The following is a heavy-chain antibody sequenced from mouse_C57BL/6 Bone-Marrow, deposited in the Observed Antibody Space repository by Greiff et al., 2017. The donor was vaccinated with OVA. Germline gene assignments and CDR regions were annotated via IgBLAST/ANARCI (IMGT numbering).Heavy chain of an antibody. CDR1: GYSITSGYY. Sequence: VQLQQSGPGLVKPSQSLSLTCSVTGYSITSGYYWNWIRQFPGNKLEWMGYISYDGSNNYNPSLKNRISITRDTSKNQFFLKLNSVTTEDTATYYCAWYCDVWGTGTTVTVSS. CDR2: ISYDGSN. CDR3: AWYCDV. V-gene: IGHV3-6*01. J-gene: IGHJ1*03.